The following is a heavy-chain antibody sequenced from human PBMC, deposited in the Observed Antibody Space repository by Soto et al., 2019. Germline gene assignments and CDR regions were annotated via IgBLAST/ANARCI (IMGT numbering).Heavy chain of an antibody. CDR1: GFTVGDYA. J-gene: IGHJ6*02. Sequence: PGGSLRLSCTTAGFTVGDYAMSWSRQAPGKWLEWVGVIRSKAYGGTTDYAASVKGKFTISRDDSKSIAYLQMNSLKSEDTGVYHCTKYTYTSTYAYYGMDVWGHGTTVSVSS. V-gene: IGHV3-49*03. CDR2: IRSKAYGGTT. CDR3: TKYTYTSTYAYYGMDV. D-gene: IGHD2-2*01.